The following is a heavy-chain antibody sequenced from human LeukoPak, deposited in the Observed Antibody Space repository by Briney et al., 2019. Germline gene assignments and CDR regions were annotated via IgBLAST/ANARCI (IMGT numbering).Heavy chain of an antibody. V-gene: IGHV4-59*01. J-gene: IGHJ4*02. D-gene: IGHD3-3*01. Sequence: SETLSLTCTVSGRSISSYYWSWIRHPPGKGLEWIGYNHYSGGTNYNPSLKSRVTISVDTSKNQFSLKLSSVTAADTAVYYCARVPRGAAPSGYFDYWGQGTLVTVSS. CDR2: NHYSGGT. CDR1: GRSISSYY. CDR3: ARVPRGAAPSGYFDY.